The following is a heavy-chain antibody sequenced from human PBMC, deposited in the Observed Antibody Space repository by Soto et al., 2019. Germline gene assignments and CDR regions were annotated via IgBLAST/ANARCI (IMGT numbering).Heavy chain of an antibody. D-gene: IGHD3-10*01. V-gene: IGHV4-61*01. CDR2: IYYSGST. Sequence: PSETLSLTCTVSGGSVSSGSYYWSWIRQPPGKGLEWIGYIYYSGSTNYNPSLRSRVTISVDTSKNQFSLKLSSVTAADTAVYYCARSINMVRGVITLHDYWGQGTLVTVSS. CDR3: ARSINMVRGVITLHDY. CDR1: GGSVSSGSYY. J-gene: IGHJ4*02.